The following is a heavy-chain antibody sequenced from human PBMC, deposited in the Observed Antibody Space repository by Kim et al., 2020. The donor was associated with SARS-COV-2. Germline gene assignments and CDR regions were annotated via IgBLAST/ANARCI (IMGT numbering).Heavy chain of an antibody. J-gene: IGHJ2*01. V-gene: IGHV4-31*02. CDR3: ASMATSWYFDI. CDR2: T. Sequence: TYYNASLQSRVNIAIDTSKNQFSLRLSSVTAADTAVYYCASMATSWYFDIWGRGTLVAVSS.